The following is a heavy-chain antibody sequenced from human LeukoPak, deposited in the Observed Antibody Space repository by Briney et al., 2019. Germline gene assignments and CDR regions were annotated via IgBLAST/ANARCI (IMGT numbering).Heavy chain of an antibody. J-gene: IGHJ4*02. D-gene: IGHD2-2*01. CDR2: IYYSGST. V-gene: IGHV4-59*01. CDR3: ASSRGGCSSTSCYDY. Sequence: TSETLSLTCTVSGGSISSYYWSWIRQPPGKGLEWIGYIYYSGSTNYNPSLKSRVTISVDTSKNQFSLKLSSVTAVDTAVYYCASSRGGCSSTSCYDYWGQGTPVTVSS. CDR1: GGSISSYY.